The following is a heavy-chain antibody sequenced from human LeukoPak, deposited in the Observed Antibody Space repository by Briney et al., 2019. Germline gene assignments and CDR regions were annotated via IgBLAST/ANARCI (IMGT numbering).Heavy chain of an antibody. D-gene: IGHD3-9*01. CDR1: GFTFSSYA. CDR3: ATTNRIVHSVRYFDWLQGYYFDY. CDR2: ISGSGGST. J-gene: IGHJ4*02. Sequence: PGGSLRLFCAASGFTFSSYAMSWVRQAPGKGLEWVSAISGSGGSTYYADSVKGRFTISRDNSKNTLYLQMNSLRAEDTAVYYCATTNRIVHSVRYFDWLQGYYFDYWGQGTLVTVSS. V-gene: IGHV3-23*01.